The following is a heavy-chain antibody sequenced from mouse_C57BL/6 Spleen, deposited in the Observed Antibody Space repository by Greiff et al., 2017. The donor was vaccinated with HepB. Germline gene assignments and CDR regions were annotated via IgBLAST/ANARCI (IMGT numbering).Heavy chain of an antibody. J-gene: IGHJ2*01. D-gene: IGHD6-1*01. CDR2: ISDGGSYT. CDR3: AREGSSLYYFDY. V-gene: IGHV5-4*01. Sequence: EVKLVESGGGLVKPGGSLKLSCAASGFTFSSYAMSWVRQTPEKRLEWVATISDGGSYTDYPDNVKGRFTISGDNAKNNLYLQMSHLKSEDTAMYYCAREGSSLYYFDYWGQGTTLTVSS. CDR1: GFTFSSYA.